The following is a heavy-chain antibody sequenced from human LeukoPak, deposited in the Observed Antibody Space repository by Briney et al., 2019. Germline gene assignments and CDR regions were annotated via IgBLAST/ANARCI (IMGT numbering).Heavy chain of an antibody. V-gene: IGHV4-30-2*01. Sequence: PSETLSLTCAVSGGSISSGGYSWSWIRQPPGKGLEWIGYIYHSGSTYYNPSLKSRVTISVDRSKNQFSLKLSSVTAADTAVYYCARGGDSNSFDYWGRGTLITVSS. CDR1: GGSISSGGYS. D-gene: IGHD4-11*01. CDR3: ARGGDSNSFDY. CDR2: IYHSGST. J-gene: IGHJ4*02.